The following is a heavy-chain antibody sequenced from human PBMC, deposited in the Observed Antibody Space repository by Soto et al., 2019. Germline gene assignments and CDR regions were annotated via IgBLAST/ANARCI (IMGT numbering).Heavy chain of an antibody. D-gene: IGHD5-12*01. CDR1: GYSISSGFY. CDR3: ANQRSREGYNFIEY. Sequence: SETLSLTCAVSGYSISSGFYWGWIRQPPGKGLEWIGIMFHSGSTYYSPSLQSRVTISVDTSKNQVSLKLTSVTVADTAVYFCANQRSREGYNFIEYWGQGIQVTVSS. J-gene: IGHJ4*02. V-gene: IGHV4-38-2*01. CDR2: MFHSGST.